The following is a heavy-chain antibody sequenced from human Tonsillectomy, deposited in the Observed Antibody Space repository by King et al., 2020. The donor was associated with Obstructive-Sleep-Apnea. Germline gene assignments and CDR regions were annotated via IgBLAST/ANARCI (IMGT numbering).Heavy chain of an antibody. CDR3: AKDGIPYYYGNGYDFEY. Sequence: QLVQSGGGVVQPGGSLRLSCAASGFTFSSFGMHWVRQTPGKGLEGVAFIRSDGSYDYCADSVKGRFTISRENSKNMLYLQMNSLRVEDTAVYYCAKDGIPYYYGNGYDFEYWGQGTLVTVSS. CDR1: GFTFSSFG. J-gene: IGHJ4*02. CDR2: IRSDGSYD. V-gene: IGHV3-30*02. D-gene: IGHD3-10*01.